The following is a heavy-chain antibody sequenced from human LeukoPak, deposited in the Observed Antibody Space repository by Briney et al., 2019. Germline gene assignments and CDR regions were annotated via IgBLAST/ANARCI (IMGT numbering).Heavy chain of an antibody. J-gene: IGHJ6*03. CDR3: ASSGRYSSSWRPWYYYYYMDV. V-gene: IGHV1-69*05. CDR2: IIPIFGTA. CDR1: GGTFSSYA. D-gene: IGHD6-13*01. Sequence: SVKVSCKASGGTFSSYAISWVRQAPGQELEWMGGIIPIFGTANYAQKFQGRVTITTDESTSTAYMELSSLRSEDTAVYYCASSGRYSSSWRPWYYYYYMDVWGKGTTVTVSS.